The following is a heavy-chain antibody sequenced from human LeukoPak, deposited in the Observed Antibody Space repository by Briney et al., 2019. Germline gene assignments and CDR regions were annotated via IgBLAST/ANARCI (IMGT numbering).Heavy chain of an antibody. D-gene: IGHD6-13*01. J-gene: IGHJ4*02. V-gene: IGHV3-72*01. Sequence: WGSLRLTCAASGFTLSDHYMDWVRQAPGKGLEWVGRIRNKAHSYTTEYAASVKGRVTISRDDSKNSLYLQMNSLKTEDTAVYYCASGQLVPDYFDYWGQGALVTPSS. CDR1: GFTLSDHY. CDR2: IRNKAHSYTT. CDR3: ASGQLVPDYFDY.